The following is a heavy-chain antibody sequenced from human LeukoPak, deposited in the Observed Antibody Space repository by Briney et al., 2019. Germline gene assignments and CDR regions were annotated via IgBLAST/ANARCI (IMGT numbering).Heavy chain of an antibody. CDR2: ISSRSSYI. J-gene: IGHJ4*02. CDR1: GFTFSSYS. Sequence: GGSLRLSCAASGFTFSSYSMNWVRQAPGKGLEWVSSISSRSSYIYYADSVKGRFTISRDNAKNSLYLQMNSLRAEDTAVYYCARGSPSGSYYGYWGQGTLVTVSS. V-gene: IGHV3-21*01. D-gene: IGHD1-26*01. CDR3: ARGSPSGSYYGY.